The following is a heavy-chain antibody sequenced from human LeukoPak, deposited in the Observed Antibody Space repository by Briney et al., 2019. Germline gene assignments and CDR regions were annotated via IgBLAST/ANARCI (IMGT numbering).Heavy chain of an antibody. CDR3: AKGPVADPFDY. D-gene: IGHD6-19*01. CDR1: GFTLGDSA. J-gene: IGHJ4*02. V-gene: IGHV3-48*01. Sequence: GGSLRLSCITSGFTLGDSAMSWFRQAPGKGLEWVSYISSRSSTIYYADSVKGRFTISRDNSKNTLYLQMNSLRAEDTAVYYCAKGPVADPFDYWGQGTLVTVSS. CDR2: ISSRSSTI.